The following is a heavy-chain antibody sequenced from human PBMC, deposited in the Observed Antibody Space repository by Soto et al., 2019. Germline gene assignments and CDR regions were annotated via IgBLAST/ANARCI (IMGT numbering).Heavy chain of an antibody. V-gene: IGHV3-23*01. CDR2: ISGSGGST. D-gene: IGHD3-3*01. CDR3: ARVYYEWMFYYYYGMDV. CDR1: GFTFSSYA. J-gene: IGHJ6*02. Sequence: GGSLRLSCAASGFTFSSYAMSWVRQAPGKGLEWVSAISGSGGSTYYADPVKGRFTISRDNSKNTLYLQMNSLRAEDTAVYYCARVYYEWMFYYYYGMDVWGQGTTVTVSS.